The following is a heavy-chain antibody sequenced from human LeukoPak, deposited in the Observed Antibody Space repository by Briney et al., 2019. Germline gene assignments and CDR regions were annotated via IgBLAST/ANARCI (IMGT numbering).Heavy chain of an antibody. CDR2: INYIRTT. CDR3: ARSYSSSDHYYYYGMDV. CDR1: GGSISSYY. D-gene: IGHD6-13*01. V-gene: IGHV4-59*08. Sequence: KASETLSLTCTVSGGSISSYYWNWIRQPPGKGLEWIGYINYIRTTDYNTSLKSRVTISLDTSKNRFSLKLSSVTAADTAMYYCARSYSSSDHYYYYGMDVWGQGTTVTVSS. J-gene: IGHJ6*02.